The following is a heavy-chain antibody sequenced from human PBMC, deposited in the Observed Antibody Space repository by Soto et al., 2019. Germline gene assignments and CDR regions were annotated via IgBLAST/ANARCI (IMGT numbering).Heavy chain of an antibody. J-gene: IGHJ1*01. CDR3: VKDDGGYPSTAPH. V-gene: IGHV3-23*01. D-gene: IGHD3-22*01. Sequence: EVQLLESGGGLVQPGGSLRLSCAASGITISNYPMSWVRQAPGKGLDWVSGISGSGDRTYYADSAKGRFTISKDISKNSLSLQLDNLGVGDTAVYFCVKDDGGYPSTAPHWGQGTLVTVSS. CDR1: GITISNYP. CDR2: ISGSGDRT.